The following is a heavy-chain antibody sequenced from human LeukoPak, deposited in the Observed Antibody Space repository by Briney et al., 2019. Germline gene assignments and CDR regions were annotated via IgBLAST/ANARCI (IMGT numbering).Heavy chain of an antibody. CDR3: VYDSSGYYYNFDY. Sequence: SETLSLTCTVSGGSISSYYWSWIRQPPGKGPEWIGYIYYSGSTNYNPSLKSRVTISVDTSKNHLSLKLTSVTAADTAMYYCVYDSSGYYYNFDYWGQGILVTVSS. J-gene: IGHJ4*02. D-gene: IGHD3-22*01. CDR2: IYYSGST. CDR1: GGSISSYY. V-gene: IGHV4-59*08.